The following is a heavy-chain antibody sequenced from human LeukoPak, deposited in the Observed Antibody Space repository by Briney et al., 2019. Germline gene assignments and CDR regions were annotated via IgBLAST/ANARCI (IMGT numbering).Heavy chain of an antibody. CDR3: ARDSGPYDGSGYYHHDY. V-gene: IGHV3-21*01. D-gene: IGHD3-22*01. Sequence: GGSLRLSCAASGFTFSSYSMNWVRQAPGKGLEWVSSISSSSSYIYYADSVKGRFTISRDNAKNSLYLQMNSLRAEDTAVYYCARDSGPYDGSGYYHHDYWGQGTLVTVSS. CDR1: GFTFSSYS. J-gene: IGHJ4*02. CDR2: ISSSSSYI.